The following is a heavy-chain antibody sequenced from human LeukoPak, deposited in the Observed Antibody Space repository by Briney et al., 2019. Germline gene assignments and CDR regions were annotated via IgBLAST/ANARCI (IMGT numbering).Heavy chain of an antibody. CDR2: ISNSGGST. Sequence: GGSLRLSCAASGFTFSSYAMSWVRQAPGKGLERVSVISNSGGSTHYADSVKGRFTISRDNSKNTLYLQMNSLRDEDTAVYYCAKGHYDSSDYNYFTYWGQGTLVSVSS. D-gene: IGHD3-22*01. CDR3: AKGHYDSSDYNYFTY. J-gene: IGHJ4*02. CDR1: GFTFSSYA. V-gene: IGHV3-23*01.